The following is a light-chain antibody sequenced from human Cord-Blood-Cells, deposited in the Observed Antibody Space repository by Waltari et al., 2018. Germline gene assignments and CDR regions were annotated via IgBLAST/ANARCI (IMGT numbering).Light chain of an antibody. CDR1: SSDVGGYNY. Sequence: QSALTQPRSVSGSPGQPVTISCTGTSSDVGGYNYVSWYQQHPGKAPKLMIYDVSKRPSVVPDRFSGSKSGNTASLTSSGLQAEDEADYYCCSYAGSYTLVFGGGTKLTVL. CDR3: CSYAGSYTLV. V-gene: IGLV2-11*01. CDR2: DVS. J-gene: IGLJ2*01.